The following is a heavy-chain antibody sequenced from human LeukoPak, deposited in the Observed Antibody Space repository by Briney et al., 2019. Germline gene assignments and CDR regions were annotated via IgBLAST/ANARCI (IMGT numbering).Heavy chain of an antibody. V-gene: IGHV3-23*01. CDR2: ISGSGGST. CDR1: GFNISSYY. CDR3: AKDPKCDYVGAFDF. D-gene: IGHD4-23*01. Sequence: PGGSLRLSCAASGFNISSYYMDWVRQGPGKGLEWVSDISGSGGSTYYADSVKGRFTISRDNSKRTLYLQMNSLRAEDTAMYYCAKDPKCDYVGAFDFWGQGALVTVSS. J-gene: IGHJ3*01.